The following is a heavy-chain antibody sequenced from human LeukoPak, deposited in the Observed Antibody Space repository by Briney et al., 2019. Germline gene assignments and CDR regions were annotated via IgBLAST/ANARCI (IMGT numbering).Heavy chain of an antibody. D-gene: IGHD3-3*01. V-gene: IGHV1-69*04. CDR2: IIPILGIA. Sequence: SVTVSCKASGGTFSSYAISWVRQAPGQGLEWMGRIIPILGIANYAQKFQGRVTITADKSTSTAYMELSSLRSEDTAVYYCARVLEWLSTRYYGMDVWGQGTTVTVSS. CDR1: GGTFSSYA. J-gene: IGHJ6*02. CDR3: ARVLEWLSTRYYGMDV.